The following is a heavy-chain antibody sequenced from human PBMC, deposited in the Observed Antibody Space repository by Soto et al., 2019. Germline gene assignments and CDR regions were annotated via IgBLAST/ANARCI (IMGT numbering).Heavy chain of an antibody. CDR1: GFTFSSYA. Sequence: QVQLVESGGGVVQPGRSLRLSCAASGFTFSSYAMYWVRQAPGKGLEWVAVISYDGSNKNYADSVKGRFTISRDYSQNTLYLQLNSLSAEETAIYYCARPTVTTGAHWYFDLWGRGTLVTFSS. J-gene: IGHJ2*01. CDR3: ARPTVTTGAHWYFDL. V-gene: IGHV3-30-3*01. D-gene: IGHD4-17*01. CDR2: ISYDGSNK.